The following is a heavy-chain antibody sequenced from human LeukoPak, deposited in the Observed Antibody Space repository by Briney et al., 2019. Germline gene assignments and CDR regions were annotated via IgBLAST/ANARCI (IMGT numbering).Heavy chain of an antibody. J-gene: IGHJ4*02. CDR2: IYYSGST. V-gene: IGHV4-39*01. Sequence: SETLSLTCTVSGGSMSSSSYYWGWIRQPPGKGLEWIGSIYYSGSTYYNPSLKSRVTISVDTSKNQFSLKLSSVTAADTAVYYCARHRYYDFWSAEAFGYWGQGTLVTVSS. CDR3: ARHRYYDFWSAEAFGY. D-gene: IGHD3-3*01. CDR1: GGSMSSSSYY.